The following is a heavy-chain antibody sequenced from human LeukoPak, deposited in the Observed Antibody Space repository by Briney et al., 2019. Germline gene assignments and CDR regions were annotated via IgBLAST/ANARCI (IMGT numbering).Heavy chain of an antibody. J-gene: IGHJ3*02. CDR3: ARVGAAAAHDAFGI. Sequence: SETLSLTCAVYGGSFSGYYWSWIRQPPGKGLEWIGEINHSGSTNYNPSLKSRVTISVDTSKNQFSLKLSSVTAADTAVYYCARVGAAAAHDAFGIWGQGTMVTVSS. CDR2: INHSGST. V-gene: IGHV4-34*01. D-gene: IGHD6-13*01. CDR1: GGSFSGYY.